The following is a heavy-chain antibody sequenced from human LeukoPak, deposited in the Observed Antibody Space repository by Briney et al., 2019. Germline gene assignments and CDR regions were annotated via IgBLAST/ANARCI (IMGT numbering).Heavy chain of an antibody. Sequence: EASVKVSCKASGYTFTSYYMHWVRQAPGQGLEWMGIINPSGGSTSYAQKFQGRVTMTRDTSTSTVYMELSSLRSEDTAVHYCARDQAYCSGGSCYSFQHWGQGTLVTVSS. V-gene: IGHV1-46*01. J-gene: IGHJ1*01. CDR3: ARDQAYCSGGSCYSFQH. CDR2: INPSGGST. CDR1: GYTFTSYY. D-gene: IGHD2-15*01.